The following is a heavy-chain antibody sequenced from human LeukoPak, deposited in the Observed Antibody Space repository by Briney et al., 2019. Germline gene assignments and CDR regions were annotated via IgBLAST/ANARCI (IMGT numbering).Heavy chain of an antibody. CDR3: ASLRERSYYARGFDY. D-gene: IGHD1-26*01. Sequence: PSETLSLTCTVSGGSISSFYWSWIRQPAGKGLEWIGRIYTSGTTNYNPSLKSRVTISVDTSKNQFSLKLSSVTAADTAVYHCASLRERSYYARGFDYWGRGTLVTVSS. CDR2: IYTSGTT. V-gene: IGHV4-4*07. J-gene: IGHJ4*02. CDR1: GGSISSFY.